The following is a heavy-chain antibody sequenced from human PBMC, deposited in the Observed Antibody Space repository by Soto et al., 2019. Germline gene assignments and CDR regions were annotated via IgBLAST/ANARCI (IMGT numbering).Heavy chain of an antibody. CDR1: GASINNYY. Sequence: PSETLSLTCTVSGASINNYYWSWIRQPPGKGLEWIGYIYYSGNTNYNPSLKSRLTISVDTSKNQFSLKLNSVTAADTAVYYCARTLDYGHLDVWGKGTTVTVSS. V-gene: IGHV4-59*01. J-gene: IGHJ6*04. CDR3: ARTLDYGHLDV. D-gene: IGHD3-16*01. CDR2: IYYSGNT.